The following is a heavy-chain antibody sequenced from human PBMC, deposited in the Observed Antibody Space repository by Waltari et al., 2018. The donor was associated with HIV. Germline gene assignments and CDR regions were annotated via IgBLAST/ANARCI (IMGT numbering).Heavy chain of an antibody. CDR3: ARVRGSSGWSGGSGFDY. V-gene: IGHV4-38-2*02. D-gene: IGHD6-19*01. Sequence: QVQLQESGPGLVKPSETLSLTCTVSGYSISSGYYWGWIRQPPGKGLEWIGSIYHSGSTYYNPSLKSRGTISVDTSKNQFSLKLSSVTAADTAVYYCARVRGSSGWSGGSGFDYWGQGTLVTVSS. CDR1: GYSISSGYY. J-gene: IGHJ4*02. CDR2: IYHSGST.